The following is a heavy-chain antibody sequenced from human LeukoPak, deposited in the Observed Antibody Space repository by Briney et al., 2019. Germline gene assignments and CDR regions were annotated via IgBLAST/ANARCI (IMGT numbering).Heavy chain of an antibody. CDR3: AKYGSGWALYYYYMDV. J-gene: IGHJ6*03. V-gene: IGHV3-23*01. CDR2: LSGSGSKT. CDR1: GFTFTNYA. D-gene: IGHD6-19*01. Sequence: PGGSLRLSCEASGFTFTNYAMSWVRQAPGKGLEWVSGLSGSGSKTYYADSVKGRFTVSRDNYKNTLNLQMNSLRAEDTAVYYCAKYGSGWALYYYYMDVWGKGTTVSVSS.